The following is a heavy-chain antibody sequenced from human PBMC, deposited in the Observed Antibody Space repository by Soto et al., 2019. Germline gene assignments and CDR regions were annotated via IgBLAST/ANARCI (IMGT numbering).Heavy chain of an antibody. CDR3: ATHARDF. Sequence: GGSLRLSCVASGFTFISYEMNWVRQAPGKGLEWVSYISSSGETIYYPDFVKGRFTISRDNAKDSLYLQMNSLRVEDTAVYFCATHARDFWGQGTLVTVSS. CDR2: ISSSGETI. V-gene: IGHV3-48*03. CDR1: GFTFISYE. J-gene: IGHJ4*02.